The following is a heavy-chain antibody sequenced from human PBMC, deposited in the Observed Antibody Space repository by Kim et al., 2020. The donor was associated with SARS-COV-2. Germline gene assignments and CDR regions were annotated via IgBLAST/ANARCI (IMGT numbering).Heavy chain of an antibody. CDR3: ASEGPATVAFEY. V-gene: IGHV1-3*01. CDR2: INAGTGNT. D-gene: IGHD2-15*01. CDR1: GYTFINYA. Sequence: ASVKVSCKASGYTFINYAMHWVRQAPGQRPEWMGWINAGTGNTKYSQKFQGRVTLTRDTSATTAYMELSSLKSEDTAVYYCASEGPATVAFEYWGQGTLVTVSS. J-gene: IGHJ4*02.